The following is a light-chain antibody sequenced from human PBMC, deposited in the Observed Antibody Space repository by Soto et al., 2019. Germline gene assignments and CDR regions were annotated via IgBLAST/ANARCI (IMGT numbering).Light chain of an antibody. Sequence: GVTKSPATVSVHKRARVTLSCRASQSVSNNLVWYRQKPGQAPRLLIYDASNGATGIPARFSGSGSGTDFTLTISFLVQADDGRRYCRTVSALILWT. V-gene: IGKV3-11*01. CDR1: QSVSNN. CDR3: RTVSALILWT. J-gene: IGKJ1*01. CDR2: DAS.